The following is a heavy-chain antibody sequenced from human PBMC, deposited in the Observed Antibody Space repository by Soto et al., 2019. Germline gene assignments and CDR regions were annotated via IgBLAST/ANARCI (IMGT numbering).Heavy chain of an antibody. CDR1: GFTFSSYR. V-gene: IGHV3-21*06. J-gene: IGHJ6*03. CDR2: ISSGSNYT. Sequence: EVQLVESGGGLVKPGGSLRLSCVVSGFTFSSYRMNGFPQAPGKGLEWVSSISSGSNYTYYADSVKGRFTISRDNAKNSVYLQMNSLRAEDTALYYCARDFKESQYYYYCMDVWGKGTTVTVSS. D-gene: IGHD3-10*01. CDR3: ARDFKESQYYYYCMDV.